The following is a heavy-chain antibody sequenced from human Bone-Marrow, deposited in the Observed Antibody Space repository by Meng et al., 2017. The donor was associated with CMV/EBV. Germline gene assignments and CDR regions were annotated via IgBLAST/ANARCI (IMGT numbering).Heavy chain of an antibody. D-gene: IGHD2-2*01. Sequence: GGSLRLSCAASGFTFSDYWMSWVRQAPGKGLEWVANINQDGSEVAYADSVRDRFTIFRDNVRDSLFLQLNSLRAGDTALYYCARGCRVPSCHRRMHYLEYWGRGTLVTVSS. J-gene: IGHJ4*02. CDR1: GFTFSDYW. CDR2: INQDGSEV. V-gene: IGHV3-7*01. CDR3: ARGCRVPSCHRRMHYLEY.